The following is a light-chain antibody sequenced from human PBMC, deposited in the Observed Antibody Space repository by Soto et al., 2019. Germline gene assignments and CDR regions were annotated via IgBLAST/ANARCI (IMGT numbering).Light chain of an antibody. V-gene: IGLV2-14*01. CDR3: SSYTGSTSYV. CDR2: DVT. CDR1: SSDVGGYNY. Sequence: QSVLTQPASVSGSPGQSITISCTGTSSDVGGYNYVSWYQQEPGKAPKLMIYDVTYRPSGVSNRFSGSKSDNTASLTISGLQAEDEADYYCSSYTGSTSYVFGTGTKVPVL. J-gene: IGLJ1*01.